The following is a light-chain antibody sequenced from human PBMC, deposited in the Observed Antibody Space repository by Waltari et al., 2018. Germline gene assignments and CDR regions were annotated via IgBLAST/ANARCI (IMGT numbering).Light chain of an antibody. J-gene: IGLJ1*01. CDR2: EVS. Sequence: QSALTQPPSASGSPGQSVTISCTRPSSDDGGYNYVSWYQQHPGKAPKLMIYEVSKRPSGVPDRFSGSKSGNTASLTVSGLQAEDEADYYCSSYAGSNDYVFGTGTKVTVL. CDR3: SSYAGSNDYV. V-gene: IGLV2-8*01. CDR1: SSDDGGYNY.